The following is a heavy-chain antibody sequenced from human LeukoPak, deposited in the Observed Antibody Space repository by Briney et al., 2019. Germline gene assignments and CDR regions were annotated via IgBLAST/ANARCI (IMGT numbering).Heavy chain of an antibody. CDR2: ISGSGSDI. D-gene: IGHD3-16*01. V-gene: IGHV3-21*05. CDR3: ARNLGGNSFAIDY. J-gene: IGHJ4*02. CDR1: VFTFSFYS. Sequence: GGSLRLSCAGSVFTFSFYSLNWVRQAPGRGLEWVSFISGSGSDIFYTGSVKGRFNISRDNAKKLVSLEMDSMRGDDTAVYCCARNLGGNSFAIDYWGQGTLVTVSS.